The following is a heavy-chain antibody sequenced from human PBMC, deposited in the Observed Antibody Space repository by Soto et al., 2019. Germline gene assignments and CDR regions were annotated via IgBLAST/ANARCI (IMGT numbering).Heavy chain of an antibody. CDR2: IYYSGST. D-gene: IGHD6-13*01. J-gene: IGHJ5*02. V-gene: IGHV4-31*03. CDR1: GGSISSGGYY. Sequence: QVQLQESGPGLVKPSQTLSLTCTVSGGSISSGGYYWSWIRQHPGKGLEWIGYIYYSGSTYYTPSLKSRVTISVDTSKNQFSLKLSSVTAADTAVYYCAGYSSSWSYNWFDPWGQGTLVTVSS. CDR3: AGYSSSWSYNWFDP.